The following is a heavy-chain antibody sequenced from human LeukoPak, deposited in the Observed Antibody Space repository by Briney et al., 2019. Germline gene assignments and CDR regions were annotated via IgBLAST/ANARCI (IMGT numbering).Heavy chain of an antibody. CDR1: GLTFSNYD. V-gene: IGHV3-13*01. CDR2: IGTASDT. D-gene: IGHD1-26*01. Sequence: GGSLRLSCAVSGLTFSNYDMHWVRHTTGKGLEWVSGIGTASDTYYTGSVKGRFTISRENAKNSLYLQMNSLRAGDTAVYYCARGSGGQHEFDYWGQGILVAVSS. J-gene: IGHJ4*02. CDR3: ARGSGGQHEFDY.